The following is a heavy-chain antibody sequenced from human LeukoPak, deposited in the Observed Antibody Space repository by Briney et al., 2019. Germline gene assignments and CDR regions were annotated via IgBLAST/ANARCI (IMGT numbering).Heavy chain of an antibody. Sequence: SETLSLTCTVSGGSISSYYWSWIRQPPGKGLEWIGYIYYSWSTNYNPSLKSRVTISVDTSKNQFSLKLSSVTAADTAVYYCARVGSGWFGAFDIWGQGTMVTVSS. CDR3: ARVGSGWFGAFDI. J-gene: IGHJ3*02. D-gene: IGHD6-19*01. CDR1: GGSISSYY. V-gene: IGHV4-59*01. CDR2: IYYSWST.